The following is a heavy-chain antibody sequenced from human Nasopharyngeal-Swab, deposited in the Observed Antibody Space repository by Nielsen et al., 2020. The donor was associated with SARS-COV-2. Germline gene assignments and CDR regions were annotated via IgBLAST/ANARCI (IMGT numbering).Heavy chain of an antibody. V-gene: IGHV1-18*01. J-gene: IGHJ4*02. CDR3: ASDSGSYSFYPFDY. D-gene: IGHD1-26*01. Sequence: ASVNVHCKASSYTFTSYGITWVRQAPGQGLEWMAWISAYNGKTNYAQNIQGRVTMTTDTSTSTAYMELRSLRSDDTAVYFCASDSGSYSFYPFDYWGQGTLVTVSS. CDR1: SYTFTSYG. CDR2: ISAYNGKT.